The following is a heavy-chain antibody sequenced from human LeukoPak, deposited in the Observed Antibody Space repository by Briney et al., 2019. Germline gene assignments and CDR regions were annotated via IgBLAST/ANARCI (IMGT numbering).Heavy chain of an antibody. V-gene: IGHV3-53*01. J-gene: IGHJ4*02. D-gene: IGHD3-22*01. CDR3: AKRESSGSYPYYFDY. CDR2: IYSGGST. CDR1: GFTVSSNY. Sequence: GGSLRLSCAASGFTVSSNYMSWVRQAPGKGLEWVSVIYSGGSTYYADSVKGRFTISRDNSKNTLYLQMNSLRAEDTATYYCAKRESSGSYPYYFDYWGQGTLVTVSS.